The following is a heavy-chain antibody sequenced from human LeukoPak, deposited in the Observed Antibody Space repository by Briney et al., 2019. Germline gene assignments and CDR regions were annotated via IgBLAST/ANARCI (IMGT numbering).Heavy chain of an antibody. J-gene: IGHJ5*02. CDR2: IYPGDSDT. CDR1: GYTFTSYW. Sequence: GESLKISCQGSGYTFTSYWIAWVRQMPGKGLEWMGIIYPGDSDTRYSPSFQGQVTISADKSISTAYLQWSSLKASDTAVYYCARQFAAGRFDPWGQGTLVTVSS. D-gene: IGHD6-13*01. V-gene: IGHV5-51*01. CDR3: ARQFAAGRFDP.